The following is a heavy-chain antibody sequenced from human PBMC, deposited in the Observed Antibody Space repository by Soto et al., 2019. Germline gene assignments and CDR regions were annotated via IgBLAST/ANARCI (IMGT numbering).Heavy chain of an antibody. D-gene: IGHD6-13*01. Sequence: QVQLVESGGGVVQPGRSLRLSCEASGFTFSTYAMHWVRQAPGKGLEWMTVISYDGKIKSYADSVKGRFTISRDNSKNTLYLQLNSPRSEDTAVYYCAREETVYSSSKIDVWGQGTLVTVSS. CDR1: GFTFSTYA. CDR3: AREETVYSSSKIDV. CDR2: ISYDGKIK. J-gene: IGHJ4*02. V-gene: IGHV3-30*01.